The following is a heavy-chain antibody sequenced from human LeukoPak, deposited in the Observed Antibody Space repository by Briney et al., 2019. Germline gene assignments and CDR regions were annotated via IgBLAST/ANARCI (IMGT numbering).Heavy chain of an antibody. J-gene: IGHJ3*01. D-gene: IGHD2-2*01. CDR2: ISGSGGST. V-gene: IGHV3-23*01. CDR1: GFTFSGYV. Sequence: PGGSLRLSCVSASGFTFSGYVMSWVRQPPGKGLEWVSTISGSGGSTNYADFVKGRFTISRDNSKNTVYLQMNSLRAEDTAIYYCAQNLRSSAVWGQGTMVTVSS. CDR3: AQNLRSSAV.